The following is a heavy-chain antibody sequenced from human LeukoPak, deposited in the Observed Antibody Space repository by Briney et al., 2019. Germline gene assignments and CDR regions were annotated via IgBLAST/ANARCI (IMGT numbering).Heavy chain of an antibody. CDR1: GYSISSGYY. Sequence: PSETLSLTCAVSGYSISSGYYWGWIRQPPGKGLEWIGSIYHSGSTYYNPSLKSRVTISVDTSKNQLSLKLSSVTAADTAVYYCASAYDSSGYYRDYWGQGTLVTVSS. V-gene: IGHV4-38-2*01. CDR2: IYHSGST. D-gene: IGHD3-22*01. CDR3: ASAYDSSGYYRDY. J-gene: IGHJ4*02.